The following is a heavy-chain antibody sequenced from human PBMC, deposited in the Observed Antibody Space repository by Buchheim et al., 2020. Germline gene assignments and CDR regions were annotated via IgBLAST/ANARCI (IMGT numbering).Heavy chain of an antibody. Sequence: QVQLVQSGAEVKKPGSSVKVSCKASGGTFSSYTISWVRQAPGQGLEWMGRIIPIPGIANYAQKFQGRVTITADKSISTAYLELSSLRSEDTAVYYCARDQYDFWGGYYARDQNDYYYGMDVWGQGT. D-gene: IGHD3-3*01. CDR1: GGTFSSYT. J-gene: IGHJ6*02. CDR3: ARDQYDFWGGYYARDQNDYYYGMDV. V-gene: IGHV1-69*08. CDR2: IIPIPGIA.